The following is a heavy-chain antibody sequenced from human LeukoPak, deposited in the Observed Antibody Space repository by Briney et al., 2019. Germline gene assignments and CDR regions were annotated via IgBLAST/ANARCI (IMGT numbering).Heavy chain of an antibody. CDR2: ISYDGSNK. Sequence: GRSLRLSCAASGFTLSSYGMHWVRQAPGKGLEWVAVISYDGSNKYYADSVKGRFTISRDNSKNTLHLQMNSLRAEDTAVYYCAKVRFLEFNWFDPWGQGTLVTVSS. D-gene: IGHD3-3*01. CDR1: GFTLSSYG. V-gene: IGHV3-30*18. CDR3: AKVRFLEFNWFDP. J-gene: IGHJ5*02.